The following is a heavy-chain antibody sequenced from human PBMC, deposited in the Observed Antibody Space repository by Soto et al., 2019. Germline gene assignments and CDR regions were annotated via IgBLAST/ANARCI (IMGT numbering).Heavy chain of an antibody. J-gene: IGHJ4*02. Sequence: QVTLVQSGGEVKKPGASVKVSCKASGYTFTGYGVSWVRQAPGQGLEWMGWISAYNGNTDYAQKLQGRVTMTTDTSTSTAYMELTSLRSDDTAVYYCARDKSGAVTSPGDYWGQGTLVTVSS. D-gene: IGHD2-8*02. CDR3: ARDKSGAVTSPGDY. V-gene: IGHV1-18*01. CDR2: ISAYNGNT. CDR1: GYTFTGYG.